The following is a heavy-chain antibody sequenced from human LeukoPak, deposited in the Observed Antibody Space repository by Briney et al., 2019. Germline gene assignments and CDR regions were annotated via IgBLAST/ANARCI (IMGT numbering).Heavy chain of an antibody. CDR1: GFTFSSYG. Sequence: GGSLRLSCAASGFTFSSYGMHWVRQAPGKGLERVAFIRYGGTNEYYTDSVKGRFTISRDHSRTTLSLQITSLRPQATAFFYFAKDYIHLFDRWGQGSLVSVSS. V-gene: IGHV3-30*02. J-gene: IGHJ5*02. CDR2: IRYGGTNE. CDR3: AKDYIHLFDR.